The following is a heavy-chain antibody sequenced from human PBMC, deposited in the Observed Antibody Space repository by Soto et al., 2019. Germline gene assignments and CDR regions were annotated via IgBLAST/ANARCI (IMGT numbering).Heavy chain of an antibody. V-gene: IGHV4-39*01. J-gene: IGHJ4*02. CDR1: GDSISSSTYF. CDR3: VRHLGEAYFDY. Sequence: PSETLSLTCTVSGDSISSSTYFWGWVRQPPGKGLEWIGSIYYSGSAYYNPSLKSRVTISVDTSKNHFSLKLSSVTAADTAVYYCVRHLGEAYFDYWGQGTLVTVSS. CDR2: IYYSGSA.